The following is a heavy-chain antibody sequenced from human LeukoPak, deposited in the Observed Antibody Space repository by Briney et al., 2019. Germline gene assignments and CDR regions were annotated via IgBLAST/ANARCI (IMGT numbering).Heavy chain of an antibody. Sequence: GSSVKVSCKASGGTFSSYAISWLRQAPGQGLEWMGGIIPIFGTANYAQKFQGRVTITTDESTSTAYMELSSLRSEDTAVYYCARGINSSSWDERAFDYWGQGTLVTVSS. D-gene: IGHD6-13*01. CDR2: IIPIFGTA. CDR3: ARGINSSSWDERAFDY. CDR1: GGTFSSYA. J-gene: IGHJ4*02. V-gene: IGHV1-69*05.